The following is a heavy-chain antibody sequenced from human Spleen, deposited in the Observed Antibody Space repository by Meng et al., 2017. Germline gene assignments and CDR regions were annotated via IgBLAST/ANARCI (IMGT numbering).Heavy chain of an antibody. D-gene: IGHD5-24*01. Sequence: GESLKISCAASGFPLSSYRMHWVRQAPGKGLELLSSISSSSSHIYYADSVKGRFNISRDNAKNSLYLQLNSLRAEDTAVYYCARDLMGAMDVWGQGTTVTVSS. CDR1: GFPLSSYR. CDR3: ARDLMGAMDV. CDR2: ISSSSSHI. V-gene: IGHV3-21*01. J-gene: IGHJ6*02.